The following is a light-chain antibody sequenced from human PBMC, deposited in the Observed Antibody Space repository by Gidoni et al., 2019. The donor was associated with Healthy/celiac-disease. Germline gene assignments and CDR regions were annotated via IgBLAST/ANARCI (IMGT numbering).Light chain of an antibody. CDR1: QSRLHSNGYNY. V-gene: IGKV2-28*01. CDR2: LGS. J-gene: IGKJ2*01. CDR3: WQALQTPYT. Sequence: DIVMTQSPLPLPVTPGEPASIPYRSSQSRLHSNGYNYLDSYLQKPGQPPQLLIYLGSTRASGVPARFSGSGAGTDVTLQISRVEAAEVGVYYCWQALQTPYTFGQGTKLEIK.